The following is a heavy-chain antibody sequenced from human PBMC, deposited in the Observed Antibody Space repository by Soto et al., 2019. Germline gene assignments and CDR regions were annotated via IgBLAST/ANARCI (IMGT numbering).Heavy chain of an antibody. V-gene: IGHV3-53*01. CDR3: ARDRYYYDSSGYYEFYYYYYGMDV. Sequence: PGGSLRLSCAASGFTVSSNYMSWVRQAPGKGLEWVSVIYSGGSTYYADSVKGRFTISRDNSKNTLYLQMNSLRAEDTAVYYCARDRYYYDSSGYYEFYYYYYGMDVWGQGTTVTVSS. J-gene: IGHJ6*02. CDR1: GFTVSSNY. CDR2: IYSGGST. D-gene: IGHD3-22*01.